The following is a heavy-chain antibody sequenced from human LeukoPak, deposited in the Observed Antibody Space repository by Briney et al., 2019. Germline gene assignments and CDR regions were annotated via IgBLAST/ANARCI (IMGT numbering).Heavy chain of an antibody. J-gene: IGHJ4*02. CDR2: INTNTGNS. CDR1: GYAFINYA. Sequence: GASVKVSCKTSGYAFINYAINWVRQAPGQGLEWMGWINTNTGNSTYAQGFTGRFVFSLDTSVSTTYLQISGLETEDTAIYYCARSNNDGDYLGVGFDYWGQGALVTVSS. V-gene: IGHV7-4-1*02. D-gene: IGHD4-17*01. CDR3: ARSNNDGDYLGVGFDY.